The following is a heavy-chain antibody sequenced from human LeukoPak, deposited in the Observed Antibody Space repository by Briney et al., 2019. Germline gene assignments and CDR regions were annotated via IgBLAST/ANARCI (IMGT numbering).Heavy chain of an antibody. D-gene: IGHD3-22*01. CDR1: GGSISSSSYY. J-gene: IGHJ5*02. CDR2: IYYSGST. CDR3: ARDTTRGWYYYDSSGYYYRGFDP. V-gene: IGHV4-39*07. Sequence: SETLSLTCTVSGGSISSSSYYWGWIRQPPGKGLKWIGSIYYSGSTYYNPSLKSRVTISVDTSKNQFSLKLSSVTAADTAVYYCARDTTRGWYYYDSSGYYYRGFDPWGQGTLVTVSS.